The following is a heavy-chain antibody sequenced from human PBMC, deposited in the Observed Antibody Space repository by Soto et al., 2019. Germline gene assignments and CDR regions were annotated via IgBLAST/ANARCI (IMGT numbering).Heavy chain of an antibody. CDR3: ARGGPYYGILTGYPYYMDV. CDR2: ISSSGSTI. J-gene: IGHJ6*03. V-gene: IGHV3-11*01. Sequence: GRLIRLSCAAAGFTFIDYYMSWIRQAPGKGLERVSYISSSGSTIYYADSVKGRFTISRDNAKNSLYLQMNSLRAEDTAVYYCARGGPYYGILTGYPYYMDVWGKGTTVTGSS. D-gene: IGHD3-9*01. CDR1: GFTFIDYY.